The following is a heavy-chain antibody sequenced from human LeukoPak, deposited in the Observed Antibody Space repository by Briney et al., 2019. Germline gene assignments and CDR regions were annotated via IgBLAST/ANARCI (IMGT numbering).Heavy chain of an antibody. CDR3: ARARSIAAAGNNNWFDP. CDR2: IIPILGIA. V-gene: IGHV1-69*04. D-gene: IGHD6-13*01. CDR1: GYSFTSYW. J-gene: IGHJ5*02. Sequence: KISFKGSGYSFTSYWIGWVRRMPGKGLEWMGRIIPILGIANYAQKFQGRVTITADKSTSTAYMELSSLRSEDTAVYYCARARSIAAAGNNNWFDPWGQGTLVTVSS.